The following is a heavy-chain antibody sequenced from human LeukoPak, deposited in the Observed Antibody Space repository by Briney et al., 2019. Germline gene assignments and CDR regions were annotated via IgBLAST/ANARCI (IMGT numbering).Heavy chain of an antibody. CDR2: INSNGSIR. V-gene: IGHV3-74*01. J-gene: IGHJ4*02. D-gene: IGHD7-27*01. CDR1: GFTFSSYW. CDR3: LRGPSGWGYLDY. Sequence: GGSLRPACAASGFTFSSYWMDWVRQAPGKGLVWVSCINSNGSIRNYVDSVKGRFTISRDNGKNTLYLEMSSLRAEDTAVYYYLRGPSGWGYLDYWGQGTLVTVSS.